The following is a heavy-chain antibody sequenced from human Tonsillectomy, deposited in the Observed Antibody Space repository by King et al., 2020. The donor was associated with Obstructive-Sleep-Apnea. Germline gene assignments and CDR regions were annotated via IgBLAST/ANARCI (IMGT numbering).Heavy chain of an antibody. D-gene: IGHD6-19*01. CDR3: AGRRGGSGSGWNNLFDS. Sequence: LQLQESGPGLVKTSETLSLTCTVSSVSGASVSSTNSYWGWIRQAPGKGLQWIGSFSSGESPSYNPSLRSRVTISFGSSRTQFSLNLTSVSAADTARYYCAGRRGGSGSGWNNLFDSWGQGTLVTVSS. CDR1: GASVSSTNSY. J-gene: IGHJ4*02. V-gene: IGHV4-39*01. CDR2: FSSGESP.